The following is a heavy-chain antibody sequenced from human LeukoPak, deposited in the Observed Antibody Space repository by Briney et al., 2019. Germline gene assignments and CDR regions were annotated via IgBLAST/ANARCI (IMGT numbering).Heavy chain of an antibody. Sequence: GGSLRLYCAASGFTFSSYSMNWVRQAPGKGLEWVSSISSSSSYIYYADSVKGRFTISRDNAKNSLYLQMNSLRAEDTAVYYCARAGHCSSTSCYFDYWGQGTLVTVSS. CDR2: ISSSSSYI. V-gene: IGHV3-21*01. CDR1: GFTFSSYS. CDR3: ARAGHCSSTSCYFDY. J-gene: IGHJ4*02. D-gene: IGHD2-2*01.